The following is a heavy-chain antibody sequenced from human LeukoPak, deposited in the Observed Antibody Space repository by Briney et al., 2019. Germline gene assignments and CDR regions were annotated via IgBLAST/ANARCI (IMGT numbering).Heavy chain of an antibody. CDR3: ARGPLYYYDSSGYYFDDY. D-gene: IGHD3-22*01. Sequence: PSETLSLTCAVYGGSFSGYYWSWIRQPPGKGLEWIGEINHSGSTNYTPSLKSRVTISVDTSKNQFSLKLSSVTAADTAVYYCARGPLYYYDSSGYYFDDYWGQGTLVTVSS. J-gene: IGHJ4*02. CDR2: INHSGST. V-gene: IGHV4-34*01. CDR1: GGSFSGYY.